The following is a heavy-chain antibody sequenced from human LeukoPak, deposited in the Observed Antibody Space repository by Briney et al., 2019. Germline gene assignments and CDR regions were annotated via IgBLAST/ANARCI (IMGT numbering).Heavy chain of an antibody. Sequence: GGSLRLSCAASGFTFSSYSMNWVRQAPGKGLEWVAVIWYGGSNKYYADSVKGRFTISRDNSKNTLYLQMNSLRAEDTAVYYCAKDPRSSSSSLGWYFDLWGRGTLVTVSS. CDR3: AKDPRSSSSSLGWYFDL. CDR1: GFTFSSYS. CDR2: IWYGGSNK. D-gene: IGHD6-6*01. J-gene: IGHJ2*01. V-gene: IGHV3-30*02.